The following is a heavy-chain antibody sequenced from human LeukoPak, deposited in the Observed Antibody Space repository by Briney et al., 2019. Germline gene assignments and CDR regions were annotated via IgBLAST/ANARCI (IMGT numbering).Heavy chain of an antibody. D-gene: IGHD5-24*01. CDR3: ARRGDGYNLNFDY. CDR2: IDPSDSYT. J-gene: IGHJ4*02. V-gene: IGHV5-10-1*01. CDR1: GYTFISNW. Sequence: GESLKISCKASGYTFISNWINWVRQMPGKGLEWMGRIDPSDSYTNYSPSFEGHVTLSVDKSISTAYLQWSSLKASDTAMYYCARRGDGYNLNFDYWGQGTLVTVSS.